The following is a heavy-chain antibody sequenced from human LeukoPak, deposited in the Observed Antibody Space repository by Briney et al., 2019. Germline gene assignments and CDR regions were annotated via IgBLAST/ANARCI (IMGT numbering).Heavy chain of an antibody. CDR1: GFIFSNYA. CDR3: ALRGDIVVVPAAMGAFDI. Sequence: GGSLRLSCAASGFIFSNYAMNWVRLAPGKGLEWVSFISDSGVSTYHADSVKGRFTISRDNSKNTLYLQMNSLRAEDTAVYYCALRGDIVVVPAAMGAFDIWGQGTMVTVSS. CDR2: ISDSGVST. D-gene: IGHD2-2*01. J-gene: IGHJ3*02. V-gene: IGHV3-23*01.